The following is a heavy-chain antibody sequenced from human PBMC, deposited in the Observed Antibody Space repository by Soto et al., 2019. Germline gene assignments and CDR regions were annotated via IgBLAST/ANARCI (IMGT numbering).Heavy chain of an antibody. Sequence: ASVKVSCKASGYTFTGYYMHWVRQAPGQGLEWMGWINPNSGGTNYAQKFQGRVTMTRDTSISTAYMELSRLRSDDTAVYYCARDIPTVRGVPPVAFDIWGQGTMVTVSS. CDR2: INPNSGGT. J-gene: IGHJ3*02. V-gene: IGHV1-2*02. CDR3: ARDIPTVRGVPPVAFDI. D-gene: IGHD3-10*01. CDR1: GYTFTGYY.